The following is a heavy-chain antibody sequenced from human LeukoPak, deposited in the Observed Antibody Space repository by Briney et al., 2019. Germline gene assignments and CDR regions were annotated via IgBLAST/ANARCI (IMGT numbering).Heavy chain of an antibody. CDR1: GFTVSSNY. CDR2: IYSGGNT. J-gene: IGHJ6*03. Sequence: GGSLRLSCAASGFTVSSNYMSWVRQAPGKGLEWVSIIYSGGNTYYADSVKGRFTISRDNAKNSLYLQMNSLRAEDTAVYYCARDLGPGQYYYYYIDVWGKGTTVTVSS. V-gene: IGHV3-53*01. CDR3: ARDLGPGQYYYYYIDV.